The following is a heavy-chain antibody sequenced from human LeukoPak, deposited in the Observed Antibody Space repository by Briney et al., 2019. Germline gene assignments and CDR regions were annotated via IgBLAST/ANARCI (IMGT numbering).Heavy chain of an antibody. V-gene: IGHV1-3*01. Sequence: GASVKVSCKASGYTFTNYVVHWVRQAPGQRPEWMGYINAGNGDTKYSKNFQDRVTITRDTSASTAYMEVSSLTSEDTALYSCVRDDCAADARYPGGYWGQGTLVTVSS. CDR1: GYTFTNYV. D-gene: IGHD2-21*02. CDR2: INAGNGDT. J-gene: IGHJ4*02. CDR3: VRDDCAADARYPGGY.